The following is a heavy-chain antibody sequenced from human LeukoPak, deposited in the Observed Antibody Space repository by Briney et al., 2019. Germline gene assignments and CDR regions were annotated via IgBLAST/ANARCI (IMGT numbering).Heavy chain of an antibody. V-gene: IGHV1-69*13. J-gene: IGHJ4*02. CDR1: GGTFSSYA. D-gene: IGHD3-9*01. CDR2: IIPIFGTA. CDR3: ARLDYDILTGYRDY. Sequence: SVKVSCKASGGTFSSYAISWVRQAPGQGLEWMGGIIPIFGTANYAQKFQGRVTITADESTSTAYMELSSLRSEDTAVYYCARLDYDILTGYRDYWGQGTLVTVSS.